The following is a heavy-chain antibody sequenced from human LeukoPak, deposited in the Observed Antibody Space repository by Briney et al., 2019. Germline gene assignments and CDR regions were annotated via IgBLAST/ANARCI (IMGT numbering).Heavy chain of an antibody. Sequence: ASVKVSCKASGYTFTSYYMHWVRQAPGQGLEWMGLINPSGGRISYAQKFQGRVTMTRDTSTGTVYMELSSLRSEDTAVYYCARLPYDSSGYYLNYPDYWGQGTLVTVSS. CDR1: GYTFTSYY. CDR2: INPSGGRI. J-gene: IGHJ4*02. V-gene: IGHV1-46*01. D-gene: IGHD3-22*01. CDR3: ARLPYDSSGYYLNYPDY.